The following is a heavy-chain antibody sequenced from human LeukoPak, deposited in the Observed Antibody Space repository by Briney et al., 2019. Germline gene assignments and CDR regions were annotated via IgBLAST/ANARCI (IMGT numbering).Heavy chain of an antibody. CDR1: GFTFSSYG. D-gene: IGHD3-22*01. Sequence: GGSLRLSCAASGFTFSSYGMHRVRQAPGKGLEWVAFIRYDGSNKYYADSVKGRFTISRDNAKNSLYLQMNSLRAEDTAVYYCARNYYYDSSGPIDYWGQGTLVTVSS. J-gene: IGHJ4*02. V-gene: IGHV3-30*02. CDR2: IRYDGSNK. CDR3: ARNYYYDSSGPIDY.